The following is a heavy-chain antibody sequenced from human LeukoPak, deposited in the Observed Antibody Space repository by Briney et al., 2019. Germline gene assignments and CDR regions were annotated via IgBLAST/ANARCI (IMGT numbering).Heavy chain of an antibody. J-gene: IGHJ3*02. D-gene: IGHD3-10*01. Sequence: PSETLSLTCTVSGGSLSSYYWSWIRQPPGKGLQWIGYIYYSGSTNYNPSLKSRVTISVDTSKNQFSLKLSSVTAADTAVYYCARGKDYRFGENRGAFDIWGQGTMVTVSS. CDR2: IYYSGST. CDR3: ARGKDYRFGENRGAFDI. V-gene: IGHV4-59*01. CDR1: GGSLSSYY.